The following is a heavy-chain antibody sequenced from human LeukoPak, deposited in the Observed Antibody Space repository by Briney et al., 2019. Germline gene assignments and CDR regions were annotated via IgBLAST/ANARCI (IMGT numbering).Heavy chain of an antibody. Sequence: GRSLRLSCAASGFTFSSYAMHWVRQAPGKGLEWVAVISYDGSNKYYADSVKGRFTISRDNSKNTLYLQMNSLRAEDTAVYYCARDRYSGYDYSGLGYWGQGTLVTVSS. D-gene: IGHD5-12*01. CDR2: ISYDGSNK. V-gene: IGHV3-30-3*01. J-gene: IGHJ4*02. CDR3: ARDRYSGYDYSGLGY. CDR1: GFTFSSYA.